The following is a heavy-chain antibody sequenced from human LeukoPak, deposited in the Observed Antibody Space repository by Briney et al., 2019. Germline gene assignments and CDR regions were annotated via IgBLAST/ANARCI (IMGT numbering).Heavy chain of an antibody. CDR1: GASISSYY. V-gene: IGHV4-59*01. Sequence: SETLSLTCTVSGASISSYYWSWIRQPPGKGLEWIGYIYYSGSTNYNPSLKSRVTISVDTSKNQFSLKLSSVTAADTAVYYCARELYDYFDYWGQGTLVTVSS. D-gene: IGHD3-3*01. CDR3: ARELYDYFDY. CDR2: IYYSGST. J-gene: IGHJ4*02.